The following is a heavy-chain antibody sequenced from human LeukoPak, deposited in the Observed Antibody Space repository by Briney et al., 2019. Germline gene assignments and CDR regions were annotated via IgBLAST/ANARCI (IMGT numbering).Heavy chain of an antibody. V-gene: IGHV3-7*03. CDR1: GFTFSSYW. CDR3: ARVRSGYVFAY. Sequence: PGGSLRLSCAASGFTFSSYWMSWVRQAPGKGLEWVANIKQDGSEKYHVDSVKGRFTISRDSAKNSLYLQMNSLRAEDTAVYYCARVRSGYVFAYWGQGTLVTVSS. CDR2: IKQDGSEK. D-gene: IGHD5-12*01. J-gene: IGHJ4*02.